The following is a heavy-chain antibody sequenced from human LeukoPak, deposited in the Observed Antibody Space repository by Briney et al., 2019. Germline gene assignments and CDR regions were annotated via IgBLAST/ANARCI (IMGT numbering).Heavy chain of an antibody. Sequence: PGGSLRLSCAASGFTFSSYSMNWVRQAPGKGLEWVSSISSSSSYIYYADSVKGRFTISRDNAKNSLYLQMNILRAEDTAVYYCARGIQLWLDLDYWGQGTLVTVSS. D-gene: IGHD5-18*01. CDR3: ARGIQLWLDLDY. V-gene: IGHV3-21*01. CDR1: GFTFSSYS. CDR2: ISSSSSYI. J-gene: IGHJ4*02.